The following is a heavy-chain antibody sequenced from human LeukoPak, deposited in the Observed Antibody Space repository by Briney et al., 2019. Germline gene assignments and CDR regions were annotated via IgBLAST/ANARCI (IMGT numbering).Heavy chain of an antibody. D-gene: IGHD2-21*02. Sequence: PSGTLSLTCAVSGGSISSSNWWSWVRQPPGKGLEWIGSIYHGGSTYYNPSLRSRVIVSVDTSKNHFSLKMSSVTAADTAVYYCARDLASCAGDCYSDGFDYWGQGTLVTVSS. CDR1: GGSISSSNW. J-gene: IGHJ4*02. V-gene: IGHV4-4*02. CDR3: ARDLASCAGDCYSDGFDY. CDR2: IYHGGST.